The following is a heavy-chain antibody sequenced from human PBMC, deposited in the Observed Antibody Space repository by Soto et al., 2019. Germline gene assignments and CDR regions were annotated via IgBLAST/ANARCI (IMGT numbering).Heavy chain of an antibody. Sequence: RPSLRLSRAAPGFTFSIYRMHWVRQPPAKGPECVTVISSDRNNKYYSDSVQGRLTLSRDNPNNLLYLQMNSLRAEDTAVYYCAKETTVLRGERMFDYCGRGTLVTVCS. V-gene: IGHV3-30*18. CDR2: ISSDRNNK. CDR1: GFTFSIYR. CDR3: AKETTVLRGERMFDY. D-gene: IGHD3-10*01. J-gene: IGHJ4*02.